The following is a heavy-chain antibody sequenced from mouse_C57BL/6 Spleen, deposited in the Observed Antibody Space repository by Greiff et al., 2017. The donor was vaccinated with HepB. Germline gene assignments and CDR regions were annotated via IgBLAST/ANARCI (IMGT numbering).Heavy chain of an antibody. CDR1: GFTFSDYG. CDR2: ISSGSSTI. Sequence: EVQLVESGGGLVKPGGSLKLSCAASGFTFSDYGMHWVRQAPEKGLEWVAYISSGSSTIYYADTVKGRFTISRDNAKNNLFLQMTSLRSEDTAMYYCARYYGSTWYFDVWGTGTTVTVSS. V-gene: IGHV5-17*01. J-gene: IGHJ1*03. D-gene: IGHD1-1*01. CDR3: ARYYGSTWYFDV.